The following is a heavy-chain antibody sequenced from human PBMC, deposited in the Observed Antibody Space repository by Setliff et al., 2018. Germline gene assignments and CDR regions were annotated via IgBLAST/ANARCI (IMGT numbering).Heavy chain of an antibody. CDR3: ARTESPDTYGDPDDAFDI. CDR1: GFTFSSYS. CDR2: ISSSSSYI. D-gene: IGHD4-17*01. Sequence: GGSLRLSCEASGFTFSSYSMNWVRQAPGKGLEWVSSISSSSSYIYYADSVKGRFTISRDNAKNSLYLQMNSLRVEDTAVYYCARTESPDTYGDPDDAFDIWGQGTMVTV. V-gene: IGHV3-21*01. J-gene: IGHJ3*02.